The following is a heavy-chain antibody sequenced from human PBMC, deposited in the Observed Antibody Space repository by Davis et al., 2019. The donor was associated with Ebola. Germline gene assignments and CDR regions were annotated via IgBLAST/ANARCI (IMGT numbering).Heavy chain of an antibody. CDR1: GFTVSSNY. Sequence: GGSLRLSCAASGFTVSSNYMSWVRQAPGKGLEWVSVIYSGGSTYYADSVKGRFTISRHNSKNTLYLQMNSLRAGDTAVYYCARTLRGYSGSLRYNWFDPWGQGTLVTVSS. J-gene: IGHJ5*02. CDR2: IYSGGST. D-gene: IGHD5-12*01. V-gene: IGHV3-53*04. CDR3: ARTLRGYSGSLRYNWFDP.